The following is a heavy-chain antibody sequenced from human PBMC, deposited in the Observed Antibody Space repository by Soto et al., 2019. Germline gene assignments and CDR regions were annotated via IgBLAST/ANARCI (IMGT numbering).Heavy chain of an antibody. CDR1: GGTFSSYA. CDR2: IIPIFGTA. CDR3: AKGDGRIVPRHFDY. D-gene: IGHD1-26*01. V-gene: IGHV1-69*06. Sequence: SVKVSCKASGGTFSSYAISWVRQAPGQGLEWMGGIIPIFGTANYAQKFQGRVTITADKSTSAAYMELSSLRAEDTAVYYCAKGDGRIVPRHFDYWGQGTLVTVSS. J-gene: IGHJ4*02.